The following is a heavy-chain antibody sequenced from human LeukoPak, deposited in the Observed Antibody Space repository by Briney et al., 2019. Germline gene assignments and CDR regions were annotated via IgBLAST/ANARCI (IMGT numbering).Heavy chain of an antibody. CDR1: GYTFTSYG. V-gene: IGHV1-69*13. CDR3: ARDYATGGYFDY. D-gene: IGHD7-27*01. J-gene: IGHJ4*02. CDR2: IIPIFGTA. Sequence: ASVKVSCKASGYTFTSYGISWVRQAPGQGLEWMGGIIPIFGTANYAQKFQGRVTITADESTSTAYMELSSLRSEDTAVYYCARDYATGGYFDYWGQGTLVTVSS.